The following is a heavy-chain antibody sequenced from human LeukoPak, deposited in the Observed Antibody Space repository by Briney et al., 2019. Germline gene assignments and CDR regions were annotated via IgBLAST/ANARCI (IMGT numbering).Heavy chain of an antibody. CDR2: ISSSGSTI. Sequence: GGSLRLSCAASGFTFSDYYMSWVRQAPGKGLEGVSYISSSGSTIYYADSVKGRFAISRDNAKNSLYLQMNSLRAEDTAVYYCARLRFLEWLPTYFDCWGQGTLVTVSS. J-gene: IGHJ4*02. V-gene: IGHV3-11*01. D-gene: IGHD3-3*01. CDR1: GFTFSDYY. CDR3: ARLRFLEWLPTYFDC.